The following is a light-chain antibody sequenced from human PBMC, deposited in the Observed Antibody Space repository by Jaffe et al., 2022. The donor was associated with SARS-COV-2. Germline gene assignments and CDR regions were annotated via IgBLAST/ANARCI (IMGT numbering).Light chain of an antibody. Sequence: QSALTQPASVSGSPGQSITISCTGTSSDVGGYNYVSWYQQHPGKAPKLMLYDVSNRPSGVPDRFSGSKSGYTASLTISGLQAEDEADYYCSSSTSSSTYVFGTGTKVTVL. J-gene: IGLJ1*01. CDR2: DVS. CDR3: SSSTSSSTYV. CDR1: SSDVGGYNY. V-gene: IGLV2-14*01.